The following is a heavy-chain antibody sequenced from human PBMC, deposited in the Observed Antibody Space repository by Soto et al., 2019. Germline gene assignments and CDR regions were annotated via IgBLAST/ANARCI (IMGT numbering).Heavy chain of an antibody. CDR1: GGSISSYY. V-gene: IGHV4-59*01. Sequence: PLETLSLTCTVSGGSISSYYWSWIRQPPGKGLEWIGYIYFTGSTNYNPSLKSRVTISVDTSKIQFSLKLSSVTAADTAVYYCASSLDYYDSSGYYYAYYGMDVWGQGTTVTVSS. CDR3: ASSLDYYDSSGYYYAYYGMDV. D-gene: IGHD3-22*01. J-gene: IGHJ6*02. CDR2: IYFTGST.